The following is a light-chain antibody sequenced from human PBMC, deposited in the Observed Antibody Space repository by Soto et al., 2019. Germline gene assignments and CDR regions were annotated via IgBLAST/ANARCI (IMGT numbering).Light chain of an antibody. CDR2: DAS. CDR1: QSINTY. J-gene: IGKJ5*01. V-gene: IGKV3D-11*02. CDR3: HQRHSCQVT. Sequence: EYVLTQSPATLSLSPGEGATLSCRASQSINTYLDWYQQKPGQAPRLLIYDASKRATGNPARFSGSGSGTNFTLTISSLEPEDYAVYYCHQRHSCQVTFGQGTGLEIK.